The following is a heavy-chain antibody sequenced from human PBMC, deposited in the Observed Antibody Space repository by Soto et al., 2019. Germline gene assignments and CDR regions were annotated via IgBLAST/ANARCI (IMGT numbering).Heavy chain of an antibody. J-gene: IGHJ6*03. Sequence: GGSLRLSCAASGFTFSSYWMGWVRQAPGKGLEWVANIKQDGSEKYYVDSVKGRFTISRDNAKNSLYLQMNSLRAEDTAVYYCARDSLYDYYYYYYMDVWGKGTTVTVSS. CDR1: GFTFSSYW. CDR2: IKQDGSEK. D-gene: IGHD2-8*01. V-gene: IGHV3-7*01. CDR3: ARDSLYDYYYYYYMDV.